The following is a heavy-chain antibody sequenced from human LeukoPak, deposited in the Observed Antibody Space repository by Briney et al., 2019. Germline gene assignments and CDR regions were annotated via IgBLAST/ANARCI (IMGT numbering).Heavy chain of an antibody. CDR2: INPNRGDT. J-gene: IGHJ4*02. Sequence: ASVRVSCKASGYTFTNYYMHWVRQAPGHGLEWMGWINPNRGDTNYAQKFQGRVTMNRDTSISTAYMELSRLRSDDTAVYYCARTLPYDSSGPPFDYWGQGTLVTVSS. D-gene: IGHD3-22*01. CDR1: GYTFTNYY. CDR3: ARTLPYDSSGPPFDY. V-gene: IGHV1-2*02.